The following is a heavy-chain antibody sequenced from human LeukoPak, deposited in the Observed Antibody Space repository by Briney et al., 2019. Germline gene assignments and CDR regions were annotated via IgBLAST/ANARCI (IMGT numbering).Heavy chain of an antibody. D-gene: IGHD3-3*01. Sequence: ASVKVSCKASGYTFTSYGISWVRQAPGQGLEWMGWISAYNGNTNYAQKLQGRVTMTTDTSTSTAYMELRSLRSDDTAVYYCAIYYDFWSGYYHNWFDPWGQGTLVTVSS. CDR1: GYTFTSYG. V-gene: IGHV1-18*01. J-gene: IGHJ5*02. CDR3: AIYYDFWSGYYHNWFDP. CDR2: ISAYNGNT.